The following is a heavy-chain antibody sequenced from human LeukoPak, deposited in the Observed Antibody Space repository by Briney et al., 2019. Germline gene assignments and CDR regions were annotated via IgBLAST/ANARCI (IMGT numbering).Heavy chain of an antibody. J-gene: IGHJ6*02. D-gene: IGHD5-18*01. CDR2: ISWNSGSI. CDR3: AKAATAMGSGDYYYYGMDV. CDR1: GFTFDDYA. V-gene: IGHV3-9*01. Sequence: GGSLRLSCAASGFTFDDYAMHWVRQAPGKGLEGGSGISWNSGSIGYADSVKGRFTISRDNAKNSLYLQMNSLRAEDTALYYCAKAATAMGSGDYYYYGMDVWGQGTTVTVSS.